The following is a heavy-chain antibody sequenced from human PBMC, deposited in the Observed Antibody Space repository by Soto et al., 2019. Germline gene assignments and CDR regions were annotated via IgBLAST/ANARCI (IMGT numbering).Heavy chain of an antibody. CDR2: INHSGST. J-gene: IGHJ6*02. CDR3: ARGCVRGSSGYYYYYGIDV. D-gene: IGHD3-22*01. Sequence: SETLSLTCAVYGGSFSGYYWSWIRQPPGKGLEWIGEINHSGSTNYNPSLKSRVTISVDTSKNQFSLKLSSVTAADTAAYDCARGCVRGSSGYYYYYGIDVWGQGTTVTVSS. V-gene: IGHV4-34*01. CDR1: GGSFSGYY.